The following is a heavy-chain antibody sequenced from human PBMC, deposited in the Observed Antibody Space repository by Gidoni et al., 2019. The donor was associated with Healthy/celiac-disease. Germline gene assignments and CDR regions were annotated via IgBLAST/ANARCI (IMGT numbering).Heavy chain of an antibody. J-gene: IGHJ6*02. D-gene: IGHD3-16*02. CDR1: GFSLGNARMG. CDR3: ARTLLLSRYGMDV. Sequence: TLRETWPVLVTPTETLPLTCTVSGFSLGNARMGVSWIRQPAGKALEFIAHIFSNDEKSYSTSLKSRLTISKDNSKSQVVLTMTNMDPVDTATYYCARTLLLSRYGMDVWGQGTTVTVSS. V-gene: IGHV2-26*01. CDR2: IFSNDEK.